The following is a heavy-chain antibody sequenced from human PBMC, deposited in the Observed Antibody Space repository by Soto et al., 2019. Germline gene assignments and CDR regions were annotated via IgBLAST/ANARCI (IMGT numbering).Heavy chain of an antibody. CDR3: ASRVTGYSGYDWIV. J-gene: IGHJ4*02. CDR2: IYHSGST. V-gene: IGHV4-4*02. Sequence: SETLSLTCAVSGGSISSSNWWRWVRQPPGKGLEWIGEIYHSGSTNYNPSLKSRVTISVDKSKNQFSLKLSSVTAADTAVYYCASRVTGYSGYDWIVWGQGTLVTVS. D-gene: IGHD5-12*01. CDR1: GGSISSSNW.